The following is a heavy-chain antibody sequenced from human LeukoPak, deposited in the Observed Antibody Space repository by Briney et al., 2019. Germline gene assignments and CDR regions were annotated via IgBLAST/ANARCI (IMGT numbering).Heavy chain of an antibody. CDR1: GGSFSGYY. CDR3: ARDVGPLYYDILTGYSPNYYYYYGMDV. CDR2: INHSGST. D-gene: IGHD3-9*01. V-gene: IGHV4-34*01. J-gene: IGHJ6*02. Sequence: PSETLSLTCAVYGGSFSGYYWSWIRQPPGKGLEWIGEINHSGSTNYNPSLKSRVTMSVDTSKNQFSLKLSSVTAADTAVYYCARDVGPLYYDILTGYSPNYYYYYGMDVWGQGTTVTVSS.